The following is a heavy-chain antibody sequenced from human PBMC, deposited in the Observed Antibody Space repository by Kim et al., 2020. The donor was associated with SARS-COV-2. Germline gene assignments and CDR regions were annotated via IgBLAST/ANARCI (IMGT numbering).Heavy chain of an antibody. J-gene: IGHJ6*03. V-gene: IGHV4-34*01. CDR1: GGSFSGYY. Sequence: SETLSLTCAVSGGSFSGYYWSWIRQPPGKGLEWIGEINHSGSTNYNPSLKSRVTISVDTSKNQFSLKLTSVTAADTAVYYCARGARECLSRRCCYYLDVWGQGTRVTVSS. CDR2: INHSGST. D-gene: IGHD2-15*01. CDR3: ARGARECLSRRCCYYLDV.